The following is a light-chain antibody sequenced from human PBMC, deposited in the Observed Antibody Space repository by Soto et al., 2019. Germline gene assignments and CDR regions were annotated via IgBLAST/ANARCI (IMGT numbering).Light chain of an antibody. J-gene: IGKJ1*01. Sequence: DIQMTQSPSSLSASVGDRVSITCRASQTIIRYLSWYQQKPGKAPKLLISAASSLQSGVSSRFNGSRSGTDFTLTISSLQSDDFATYYCQQTYSTPWTFGLGTKVDMK. CDR2: AAS. CDR3: QQTYSTPWT. V-gene: IGKV1-39*01. CDR1: QTIIRY.